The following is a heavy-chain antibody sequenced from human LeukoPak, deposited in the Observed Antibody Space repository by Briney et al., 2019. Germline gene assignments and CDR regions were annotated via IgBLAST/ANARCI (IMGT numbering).Heavy chain of an antibody. V-gene: IGHV3-7*03. CDR3: ARDGFGTGSN. J-gene: IGHJ4*02. CDR1: GLTFSNYW. CDR2: IKQDGSEK. Sequence: PGGSLRLSRAASGLTFSNYWMDWVRQAPGKGLEWVANIKQDGSEKNHVDSVKGRFIISRDNAKNSLYLQMNTLRADDTAVYYCARDGFGTGSNWGQGTLVTVSS. D-gene: IGHD3-16*01.